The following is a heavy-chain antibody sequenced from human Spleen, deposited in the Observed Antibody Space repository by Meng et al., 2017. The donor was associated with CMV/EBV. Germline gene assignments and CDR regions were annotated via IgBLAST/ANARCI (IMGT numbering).Heavy chain of an antibody. D-gene: IGHD2-2*01. J-gene: IGHJ2*01. V-gene: IGHV3-33*06. CDR1: FRRYG. CDR2: IWYDGSNK. Sequence: FRRYGMRRVGLAPGKGLEWVAVIWYDGSNKYYADSVKGRFTISRDNSKNTLYLQMNSLRAEDTAVYYCAKAPPGCSSTSCYFYWYFDLWGRGTLVTVSS. CDR3: AKAPPGCSSTSCYFYWYFDL.